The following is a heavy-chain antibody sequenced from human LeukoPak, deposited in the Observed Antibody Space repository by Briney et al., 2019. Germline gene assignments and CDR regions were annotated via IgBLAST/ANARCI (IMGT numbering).Heavy chain of an antibody. CDR2: IYYSGST. D-gene: IGHD4-11*01. CDR3: ARDYSDYDYYYYYGMDV. CDR1: GGSISRGGYY. Sequence: KTSQTLSLTCTVSGGSISRGGYYWTWIRQHPGEGLEWIGHIYYSGSTYYNPSLKSRVTMSVDTSKNQFSLKLNSVTAADTAVYYCARDYSDYDYYYYYGMDVWGQGTTVTASS. V-gene: IGHV4-31*03. J-gene: IGHJ6*02.